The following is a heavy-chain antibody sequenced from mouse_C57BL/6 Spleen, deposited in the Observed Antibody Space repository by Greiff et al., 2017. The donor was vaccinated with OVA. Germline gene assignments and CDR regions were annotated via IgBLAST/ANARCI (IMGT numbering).Heavy chain of an antibody. Sequence: QVQLQQPGAELVKPGASVKLSCKASGYTFTSYWMQWVKQRPGQGLEWIGEIDPSDSNTNYNQKFKGKATLTVDTSSSTAYMQLSSLTSVDSAVYYCARGEVYDSNWYFDVWGTGTTVTVSS. J-gene: IGHJ1*03. CDR3: ARGEVYDSNWYFDV. D-gene: IGHD2-4*01. CDR2: IDPSDSNT. V-gene: IGHV1-50*01. CDR1: GYTFTSYW.